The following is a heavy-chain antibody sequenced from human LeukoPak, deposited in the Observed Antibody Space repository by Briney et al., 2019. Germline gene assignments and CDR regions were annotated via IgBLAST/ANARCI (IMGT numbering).Heavy chain of an antibody. J-gene: IGHJ4*02. CDR3: ARVPGDGYNYYFDY. D-gene: IGHD5-24*01. CDR2: IYYSGST. Sequence: SETLSLTCSVSGDSISHFYWSWIRQPPGKGLEWIGYIYYSGSTNYNPSLKSRVTISVDTSKNQFSLKLSSVTAADTAVYYCARVPGDGYNYYFDYWGQGTLVTVSS. CDR1: GDSISHFY. V-gene: IGHV4-59*01.